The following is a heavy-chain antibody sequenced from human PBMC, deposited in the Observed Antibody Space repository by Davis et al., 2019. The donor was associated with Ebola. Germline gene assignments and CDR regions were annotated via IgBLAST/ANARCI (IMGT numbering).Heavy chain of an antibody. J-gene: IGHJ4*02. CDR3: ARVPRPQFYSSSSSYFDY. CDR1: RDTFNTYA. V-gene: IGHV1-69*10. Sequence: SVTVSCKASRDTFNTYAISWVRQAPGQRLEWMGGVIPVFGVAQYAQRFQGRVTITADKSTTTAYMELRNLRSEDTAVYYCARVPRPQFYSSSSSYFDYWGQGTLVTVSS. CDR2: VIPVFGVA. D-gene: IGHD6-6*01.